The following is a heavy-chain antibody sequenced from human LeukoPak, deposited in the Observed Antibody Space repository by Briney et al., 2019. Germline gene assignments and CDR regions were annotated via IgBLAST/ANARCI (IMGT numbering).Heavy chain of an antibody. J-gene: IGHJ5*02. CDR2: INPKSGGT. CDR1: GYTFTDYY. CDR3: ARGGYCSGGSCYSFWFDP. Sequence: ASVKVSCKASGYTFTDYYLHWVRQAPGQGLEWMGWINPKSGGTNNAQKFQDRITMTTDTSTSTAYMELRSLRSDDTAVYYCARGGYCSGGSCYSFWFDPWGQGTLVTVSS. D-gene: IGHD2-15*01. V-gene: IGHV1-2*02.